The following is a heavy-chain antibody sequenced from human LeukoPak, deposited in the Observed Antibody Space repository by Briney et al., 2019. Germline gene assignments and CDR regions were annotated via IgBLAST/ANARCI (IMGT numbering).Heavy chain of an antibody. J-gene: IGHJ6*04. V-gene: IGHV3-64D*06. D-gene: IGHD1-1*01. CDR2: ISSNGGST. CDR3: VRSGTADEGYYYYYYGMDV. CDR1: GFTFSSYA. Sequence: PGGSLRLSCSASGFTFSSYAMHWVRQAPGEGLEYVSAISSNGGSTYYADSVKGRFTISRDNSKNTLYLQMSSLRAEDTAVYYCVRSGTADEGYYYYYYGMDVWGKGTTVTVSS.